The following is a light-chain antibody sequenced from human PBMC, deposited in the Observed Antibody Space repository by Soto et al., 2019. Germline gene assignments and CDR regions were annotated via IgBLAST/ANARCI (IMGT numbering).Light chain of an antibody. Sequence: QSALTQPRSVSGSPGQSVTISCTGTSSDVGAYNYVSWYQQLPGKAPKLMIYDVSKRPSGVPDRFSGSKSGNTASLTISGLQAEDEADYYCCSYAGSYTPVVFGGGTKLTVL. CDR2: DVS. CDR1: SSDVGAYNY. J-gene: IGLJ2*01. CDR3: CSYAGSYTPVV. V-gene: IGLV2-11*01.